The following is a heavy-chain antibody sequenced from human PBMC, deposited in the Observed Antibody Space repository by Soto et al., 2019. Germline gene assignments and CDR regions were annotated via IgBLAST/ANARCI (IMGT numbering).Heavy chain of an antibody. CDR3: ARGSYGYGLGIRYYYYGMDV. D-gene: IGHD5-18*01. CDR1: GGTFSSYA. V-gene: IGHV1-69*13. CDR2: IIPIFGTA. J-gene: IGHJ6*02. Sequence: SVKVSCKASGGTFSSYAISWVRQSPGQGLEWMGGIIPIFGTANYAQKFQGRVTITADESTSTAYMELSSLRSEDTAVYYCARGSYGYGLGIRYYYYGMDVWGQGTTVTVSS.